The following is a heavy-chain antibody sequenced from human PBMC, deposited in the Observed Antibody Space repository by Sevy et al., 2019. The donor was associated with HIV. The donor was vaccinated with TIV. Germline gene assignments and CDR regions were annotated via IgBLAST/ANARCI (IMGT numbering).Heavy chain of an antibody. D-gene: IGHD3-22*01. J-gene: IGHJ4*02. CDR2: ISSSGSTI. CDR3: AGDYYDSSGFDY. CDR1: GFTFSSYE. Sequence: VGSLRLSCAASGFTFSSYEMNWVRQAPGKGLEWVSYISSSGSTIYYADSVKGRFTISRDNAKNSLYLQMNSLRAEDTAVYYCAGDYYDSSGFDYWGQGTLVTVSS. V-gene: IGHV3-48*03.